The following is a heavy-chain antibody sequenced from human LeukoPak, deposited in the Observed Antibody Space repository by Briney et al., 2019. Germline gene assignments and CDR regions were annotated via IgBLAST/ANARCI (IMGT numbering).Heavy chain of an antibody. V-gene: IGHV1-2*02. J-gene: IGHJ4*02. CDR1: GYTFTVYY. CDR2: INHNSGET. Sequence: ASVKVSCKASGYTFTVYYIHWMLQAPGQGLEWMGWINHNSGETNYAQKFQGRVTMTRDTSISTAYMELNRLSSDDTAVYYCARGVTVTGRGYFDFWGQGTLVTVSS. D-gene: IGHD6-19*01. CDR3: ARGVTVTGRGYFDF.